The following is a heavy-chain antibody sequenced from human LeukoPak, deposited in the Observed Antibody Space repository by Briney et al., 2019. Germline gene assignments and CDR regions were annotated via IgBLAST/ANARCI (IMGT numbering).Heavy chain of an antibody. D-gene: IGHD3-10*01. J-gene: IGHJ4*02. CDR3: ARGRSRFGEKCFDY. CDR2: INHSGST. Sequence: SETLSLTCAVYGGSFSGYYWSWIRQPPGKGLEWIGEINHSGSTNYNPSLKSRVTISVDTSKNQVSLKLSSVTAADTAVYYCARGRSRFGEKCFDYWGQGTLVTVSS. CDR1: GGSFSGYY. V-gene: IGHV4-34*01.